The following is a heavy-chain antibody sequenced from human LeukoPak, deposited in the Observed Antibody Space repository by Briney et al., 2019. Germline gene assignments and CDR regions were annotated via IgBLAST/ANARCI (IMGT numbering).Heavy chain of an antibody. D-gene: IGHD5-18*01. CDR1: GGSISSSSYC. Sequence: SETLSLTCTVSGGSISSSSYCWGWIRQPPGKGLEWIGNIDYGGTTYYNSSLKSRVTISVDRSKNQFSLNLSTVTAADLAVYYCARGYRYGYHYFDYWGQGTLVTVSS. CDR2: IDYGGTT. V-gene: IGHV4-39*07. CDR3: ARGYRYGYHYFDY. J-gene: IGHJ4*02.